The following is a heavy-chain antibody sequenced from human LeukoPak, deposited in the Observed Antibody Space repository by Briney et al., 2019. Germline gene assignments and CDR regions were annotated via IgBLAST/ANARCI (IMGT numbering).Heavy chain of an antibody. Sequence: GGSLRLSCAASGFTFSSYAVSWVRQAPGKGLEWVSGISGNGDSTYYADSVKGRFTISRDNSKNTLYLQMNSLRAEDTAVYYCANGYSYGPFDPWGQGTLVTASS. CDR1: GFTFSSYA. D-gene: IGHD5-18*01. V-gene: IGHV3-23*01. CDR2: ISGNGDST. CDR3: ANGYSYGPFDP. J-gene: IGHJ5*02.